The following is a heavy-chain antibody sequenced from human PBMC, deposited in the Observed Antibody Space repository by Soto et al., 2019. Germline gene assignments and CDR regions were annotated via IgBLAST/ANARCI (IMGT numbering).Heavy chain of an antibody. J-gene: IGHJ4*02. CDR2: IIPIFGTA. D-gene: IGHD3-22*01. Sequence: QVQLVQSGAEVKKPGSSVKVSCKASGGTFSSYAISWVRQAPGQGLEWMGGIIPIFGTANYAQKFQGRVTITAGESARTAYLELRSLRSEDTAVYYHARDPPRSCDSSGYYAYWGQGTLVTVSS. CDR1: GGTFSSYA. CDR3: ARDPPRSCDSSGYYAY. V-gene: IGHV1-69*01.